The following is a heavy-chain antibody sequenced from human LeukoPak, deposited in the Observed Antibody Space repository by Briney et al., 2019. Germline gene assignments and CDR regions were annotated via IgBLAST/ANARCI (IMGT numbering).Heavy chain of an antibody. CDR1: GYTFTGYY. Sequence: ASVKVSCKASGYTFTGYYMHWVRQAPGQGLEWMGWINPNSGGTNYAQKFQGRVTMTRDTSISTAYMELSRLRSDDTAVYYCARDQRPYDYVWGSYRYSFDYWGQGTLVTVSS. V-gene: IGHV1-2*02. J-gene: IGHJ4*02. CDR3: ARDQRPYDYVWGSYRYSFDY. CDR2: INPNSGGT. D-gene: IGHD3-16*02.